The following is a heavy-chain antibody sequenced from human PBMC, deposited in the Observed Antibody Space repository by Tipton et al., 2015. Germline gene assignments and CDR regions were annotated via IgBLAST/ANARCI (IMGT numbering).Heavy chain of an antibody. V-gene: IGHV4-4*02. CDR2: IYHTDLT. CDR1: GGSISNMNW. Sequence: TLSLTCAVSGGSISNMNWWNWVRQSPGKGLEWIGEIYHTDLTNYNPSLKSRVTISIDKSRNQFSLKLSSVTAADTAVYYCAALGMSTTISDYWGQGTLVTVSS. D-gene: IGHD1-1*01. J-gene: IGHJ4*02. CDR3: AALGMSTTISDY.